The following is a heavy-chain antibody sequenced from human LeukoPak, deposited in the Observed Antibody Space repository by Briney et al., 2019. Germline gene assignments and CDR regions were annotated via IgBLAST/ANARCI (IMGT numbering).Heavy chain of an antibody. CDR1: GYSITNYW. CDR3: ARRDYDFWSGYPPPFDY. J-gene: IGHJ4*02. V-gene: IGHV5-51*01. CDR2: IYPGDSDT. Sequence: GESLKISCKGSGYSITNYWIGWVRQMPGKGLEWMGIIYPGDSDTRYSPSFQGQVTISVDKSISTAYLQWSSLKASDTAMYYCARRDYDFWSGYPPPFDYWGQGTLVTVSS. D-gene: IGHD3-3*01.